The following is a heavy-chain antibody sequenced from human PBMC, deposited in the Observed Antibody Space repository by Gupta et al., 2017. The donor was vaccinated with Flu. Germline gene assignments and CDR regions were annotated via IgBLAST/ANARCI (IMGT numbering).Heavy chain of an antibody. J-gene: IGHJ4*02. Sequence: EVQLVESGGGLVQPGGSMGLSCAASGFTFSSYWMDWVRQVPGKGLEWVANIKEDGSVKNYVDIVKGRFIISRDNGKNSVYIQMNALRPEDTAVYYCARNRGWEQFDYWGQGALVTVS. D-gene: IGHD5-24*01. V-gene: IGHV3-7*01. CDR2: IKEDGSVK. CDR1: GFTFSSYW. CDR3: ARNRGWEQFDY.